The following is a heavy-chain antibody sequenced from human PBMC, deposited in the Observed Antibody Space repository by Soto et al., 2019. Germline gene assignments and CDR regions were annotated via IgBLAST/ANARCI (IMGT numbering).Heavy chain of an antibody. CDR2: TYYRAKWFN. J-gene: IGHJ4*02. D-gene: IGHD6-19*01. CDR3: ARDRDGSERTDFDC. CDR1: GDSVSSNSAA. Sequence: SQTLSLTCAISGDSVSSNSAAWNWIRQSPSRGLEWLGRTYYRAKWFNDYAVSVKSRITISPDTSKNQFSLQLNSVTPEDTAVYYCARDRDGSERTDFDCWGQGTLVTVSS. V-gene: IGHV6-1*01.